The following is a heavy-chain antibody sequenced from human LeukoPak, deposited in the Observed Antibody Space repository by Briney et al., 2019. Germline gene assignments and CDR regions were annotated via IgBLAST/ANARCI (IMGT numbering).Heavy chain of an antibody. D-gene: IGHD1-26*01. J-gene: IGHJ4*02. CDR1: GFTFSSYA. Sequence: GGSLRLSCAASGFTFSSYAMHWVRQAPGKGLEWVAVISYDGSNKYYADSVKGRFTISRDNSKNTLYLQMNSLRAEDTAVYYCARDPQHLQWELPYDYWGQGTLVTVSS. V-gene: IGHV3-30*01. CDR2: ISYDGSNK. CDR3: ARDPQHLQWELPYDY.